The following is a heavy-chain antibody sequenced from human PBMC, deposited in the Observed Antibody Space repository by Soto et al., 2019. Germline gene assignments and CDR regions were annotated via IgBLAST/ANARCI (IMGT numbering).Heavy chain of an antibody. CDR3: AKDPPTLEDWGWGAFDI. J-gene: IGHJ3*02. V-gene: IGHV3-23*01. CDR2: ISGSGGST. Sequence: GGSLRLSCAASGFTFSSYAMSWVRQAPGKGLEWVSAISGSGGSTYYADSVKGRFTISRDNSKNTLYLQMNSLRAEDTAVYYCAKDPPTLEDWGWGAFDIWGQGTMVTVSS. D-gene: IGHD7-27*01. CDR1: GFTFSSYA.